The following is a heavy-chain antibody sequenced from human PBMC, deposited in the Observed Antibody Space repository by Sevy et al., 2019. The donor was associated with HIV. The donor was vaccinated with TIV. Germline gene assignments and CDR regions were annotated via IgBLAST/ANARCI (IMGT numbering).Heavy chain of an antibody. CDR3: ARDAQGYCSSTSCYAEGYFDY. CDR2: IYYSGST. V-gene: IGHV4-59*01. J-gene: IGHJ4*02. D-gene: IGHD2-2*01. CDR1: GGSISSYY. Sequence: SETLSLTCTVSGGSISSYYWSWIRQPPGKGLEWIGYIYYSGSTNYNPSLKSRVTISVDTSKNQFSLKLSSVTAADTAVYYCARDAQGYCSSTSCYAEGYFDYWGQGTLVTVSS.